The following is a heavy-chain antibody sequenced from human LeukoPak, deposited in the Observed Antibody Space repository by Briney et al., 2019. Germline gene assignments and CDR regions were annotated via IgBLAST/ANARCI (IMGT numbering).Heavy chain of an antibody. CDR2: ISAYNGNT. V-gene: IGHV1-18*01. CDR3: ARFEDGSSWPWPGLDY. CDR1: GYTFTSFA. J-gene: IGHJ4*02. D-gene: IGHD6-13*01. Sequence: ASVKVSCKASGYTFTSFAISWVRQAPGQGLEWMGWISAYNGNTNYAQKVQGRVTMTTDTSTSTAYMGLRSLRSDDTAVYYCARFEDGSSWPWPGLDYWGQGTLVTVSS.